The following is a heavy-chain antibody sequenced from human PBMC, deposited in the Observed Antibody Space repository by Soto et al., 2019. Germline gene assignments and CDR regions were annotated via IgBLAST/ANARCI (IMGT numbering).Heavy chain of an antibody. J-gene: IGHJ4*02. CDR2: IRSKAYGGTT. D-gene: IGHD3-22*01. V-gene: IGHV3-49*04. CDR3: TREGIRYYYDSSGYYTPDY. Sequence: GGSLRLSCTASGFTFGDYAMSWVRQAPGKGLEWVGFIRSKAYGGTTEYAASVKGRFTISRDDSKSIAYLQMNSLKTEDTAVYYCTREGIRYYYDSSGYYTPDYWGQGTLVTVSS. CDR1: GFTFGDYA.